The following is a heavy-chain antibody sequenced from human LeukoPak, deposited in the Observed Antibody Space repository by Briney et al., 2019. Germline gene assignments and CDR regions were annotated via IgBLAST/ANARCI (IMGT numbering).Heavy chain of an antibody. Sequence: SETLSLTCAVYGGSFSGYYWSWIRQPPGKGLEWIGEIYHSGSTNYNPSLKSRVTISVDTSKNQFSLKLSSVTAADTAVYYCARERVGATDYWGQGTLVTVSS. CDR2: IYHSGST. CDR3: ARERVGATDY. D-gene: IGHD1-26*01. J-gene: IGHJ4*02. CDR1: GGSFSGYY. V-gene: IGHV4-34*01.